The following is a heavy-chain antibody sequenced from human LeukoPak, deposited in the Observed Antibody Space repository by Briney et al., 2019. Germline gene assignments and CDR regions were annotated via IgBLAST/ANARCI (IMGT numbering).Heavy chain of an antibody. D-gene: IGHD3-22*01. V-gene: IGHV3-23*01. CDR3: AKPHYPDQGGYYSGSYYFDY. Sequence: GGSLRLSCAASGFTISSYFMSWVRQAPGKGLEWVSGIIGSGGSTYYAGSVKGRFTISRDNSQSTVFLQGSGLRAEDTALYFCAKPHYPDQGGYYSGSYYFDYWGQGALVTVSS. J-gene: IGHJ4*02. CDR2: IIGSGGST. CDR1: GFTISSYF.